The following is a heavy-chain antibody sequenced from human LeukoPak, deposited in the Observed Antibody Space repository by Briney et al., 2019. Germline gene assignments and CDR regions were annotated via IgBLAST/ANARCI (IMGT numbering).Heavy chain of an antibody. Sequence: GGSLRLSCAASGFTFSSYAMTWVRQAPGKGLEWVSAISGSGVSTYDAASVKGRFTISRDNSKNTLYLQMNSLRAEDTAIYHCARSLAMVRGVLIQLFDYWGQGTLVTVSS. CDR1: GFTFSSYA. CDR3: ARSLAMVRGVLIQLFDY. CDR2: ISGSGVST. D-gene: IGHD3-10*01. V-gene: IGHV3-23*01. J-gene: IGHJ4*02.